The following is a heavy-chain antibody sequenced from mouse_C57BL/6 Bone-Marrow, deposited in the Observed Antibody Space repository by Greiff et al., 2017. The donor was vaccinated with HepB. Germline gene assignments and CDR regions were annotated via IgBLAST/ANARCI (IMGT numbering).Heavy chain of an antibody. Sequence: EVKLMESGGDLVKPGGSLKLSCAASGFTFSSYGMSWVRQTPDERLEWVATISSGGSYTYYPDSVKGRFTISRDNAKNTLYLQMSSLKSEDTAMYYCARQGGYYDYWGQGTTLTVSS. CDR1: GFTFSSYG. CDR2: ISSGGSYT. D-gene: IGHD2-3*01. V-gene: IGHV5-6*01. J-gene: IGHJ2*01. CDR3: ARQGGYYDY.